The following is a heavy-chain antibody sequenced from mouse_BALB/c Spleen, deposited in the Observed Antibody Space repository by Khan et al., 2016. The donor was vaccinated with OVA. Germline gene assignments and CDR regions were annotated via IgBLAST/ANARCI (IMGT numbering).Heavy chain of an antibody. J-gene: IGHJ3*01. CDR2: INPSNGYT. D-gene: IGHD2-14*01. V-gene: IGHV1-4*01. CDR1: GYTFTSYT. CDR3: VRDGAYHRNEGCFAY. Sequence: QVQLKESGAELARPGASVKMSCKASGYTFTSYTIHWIKLRPGQGLEWIGYINPSNGYTNYNQKFKDKATLTADKSSTTAYMELSSLTSDDAALYICVRDGAYHRNEGCFAYWGQETLGTVSA.